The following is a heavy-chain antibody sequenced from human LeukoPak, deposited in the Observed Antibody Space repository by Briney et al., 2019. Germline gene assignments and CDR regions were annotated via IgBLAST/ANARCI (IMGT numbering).Heavy chain of an antibody. CDR2: ISRSGSTI. Sequence: GGSLRLSCAASGFTFSNYEMKWVRQAPGKGLEWASYISRSGSTIYYADSVKGRFTISRDNAKNSLFLQMNSLRAEDTAVYYCARESGATGAFDIWGQGTMVTVSS. D-gene: IGHD1-26*01. J-gene: IGHJ3*02. V-gene: IGHV3-48*03. CDR3: ARESGATGAFDI. CDR1: GFTFSNYE.